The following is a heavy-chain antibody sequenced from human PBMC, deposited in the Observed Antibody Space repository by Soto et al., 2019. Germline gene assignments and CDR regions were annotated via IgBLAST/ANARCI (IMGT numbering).Heavy chain of an antibody. D-gene: IGHD2-15*01. Sequence: PSETLSLTCTVSGGSTNSGGYYWSWIRQHPGKGLEWIGCIYYSGNTYYNPSLKSRVTISVDTSMNQFSLKLSSVTAADTAVYYCARVSTLGYCSGGSCYRIDSRGQGTLVTV. J-gene: IGHJ4*02. CDR1: GGSTNSGGYY. V-gene: IGHV4-31*03. CDR3: ARVSTLGYCSGGSCYRIDS. CDR2: IYYSGNT.